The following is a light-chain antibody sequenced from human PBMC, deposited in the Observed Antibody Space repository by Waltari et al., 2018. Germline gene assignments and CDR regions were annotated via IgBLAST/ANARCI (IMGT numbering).Light chain of an antibody. CDR2: GAS. V-gene: IGKV3-11*01. Sequence: DIVLTQSPATLSLSPGDRATLSCRASQSVNNYLAWYQQKPGQAPRLLIYGASNRATGIPARFSGSGSGTDFTLTISTLEPEDFAVYYCQQRRNWPLTFGGGTKVEIK. J-gene: IGKJ4*01. CDR3: QQRRNWPLT. CDR1: QSVNNY.